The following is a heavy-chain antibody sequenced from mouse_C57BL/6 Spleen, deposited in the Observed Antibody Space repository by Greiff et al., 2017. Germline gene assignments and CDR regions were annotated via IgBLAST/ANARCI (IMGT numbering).Heavy chain of an antibody. J-gene: IGHJ4*01. CDR3: ARDGPYYGNYAMDY. D-gene: IGHD1-1*02. CDR1: GFTFSSYA. CDR2: ISDGGSYT. Sequence: EVQGVESGGGLVKPGGSLKLSCAASGFTFSSYAMSWVRQTPEKRLEWVATISDGGSYTYYPDNVKGRFTISRDNAKNNLYLQMSHLKSEDTAMYYCARDGPYYGNYAMDYWGQGTSVTVSS. V-gene: IGHV5-4*01.